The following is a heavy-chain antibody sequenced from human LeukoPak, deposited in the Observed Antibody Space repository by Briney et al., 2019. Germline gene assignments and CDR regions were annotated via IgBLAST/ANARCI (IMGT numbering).Heavy chain of an antibody. V-gene: IGHV1-2*02. CDR1: GYTFTGYY. CDR3: ARVTLYYYDRSGYYYGLVGAFDI. J-gene: IGHJ3*02. D-gene: IGHD3-22*01. Sequence: ASVKVSCKASGYTFTGYYMHWVRQAPGQGLEWMGWINPNSGGTNYAQKFQGRVTMTRDTSISTAYMELSRLRSDDTAVYYCARVTLYYYDRSGYYYGLVGAFDIWGQGTMVTVSS. CDR2: INPNSGGT.